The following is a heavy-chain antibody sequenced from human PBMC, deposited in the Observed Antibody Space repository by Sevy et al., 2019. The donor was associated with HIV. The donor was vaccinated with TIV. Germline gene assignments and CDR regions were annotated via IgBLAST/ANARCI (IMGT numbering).Heavy chain of an antibody. Sequence: ASVKVSCKASGYTLSAYGISWIRQAPGQGLEWMGWISANNGNTNYAQKIQGRVTMTTDTSTSTAYMELRGLTSDDTAFYFCARDSYYYDMHSSYRPPDYWGQGTLVTVSS. CDR3: ARDSYYYDMHSSYRPPDY. J-gene: IGHJ4*02. CDR1: GYTLSAYG. CDR2: ISANNGNT. V-gene: IGHV1-18*01. D-gene: IGHD3-22*01.